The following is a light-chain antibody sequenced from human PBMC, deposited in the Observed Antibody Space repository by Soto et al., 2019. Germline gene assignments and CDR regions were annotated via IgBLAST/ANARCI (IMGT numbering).Light chain of an antibody. CDR3: CSNDAGSTYV. Sequence: QSVLTQPASVSGSPGQSITISCTGTSSDVGSHNLVSWYQQFPGKAPKLIIFEASKRPSGVSNRFSGSKSGSTASLTISGLQAEDEADYYCCSNDAGSTYVFGSGTKV. J-gene: IGLJ1*01. V-gene: IGLV2-23*01. CDR2: EAS. CDR1: SSDVGSHNL.